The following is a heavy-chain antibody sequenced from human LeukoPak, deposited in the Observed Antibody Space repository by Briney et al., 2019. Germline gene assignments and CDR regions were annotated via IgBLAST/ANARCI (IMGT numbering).Heavy chain of an antibody. CDR3: ATLAGYFDWFPRGGWFDP. CDR1: GFTFNSYP. CDR2: ITDSGTST. J-gene: IGHJ5*02. Sequence: GGSLRLSCAASGFTFNSYPMNWVRQAPGKGLEWVSAITDSGTSTYYADSVKGRFTISRDNSKNTVYLQMNSLRAEDTAVYYCATLAGYFDWFPRGGWFDPWGQGTLVTVSS. V-gene: IGHV3-23*01. D-gene: IGHD3-9*01.